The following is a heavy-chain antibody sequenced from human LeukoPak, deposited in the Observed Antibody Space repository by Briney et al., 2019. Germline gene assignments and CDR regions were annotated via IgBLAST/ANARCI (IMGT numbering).Heavy chain of an antibody. CDR2: ISGSGGST. CDR3: ARELWFGESSNWFDP. Sequence: GGSLRLSCAASGFTFSSYWMSWVRQAPGKGLEWVSAISGSGGSTYYADSVKGRFTISRDNSKNTLYLQMNSLRAEDTAVYYCARELWFGESSNWFDPWGQGTLVTVSS. CDR1: GFTFSSYW. J-gene: IGHJ5*02. D-gene: IGHD3-10*01. V-gene: IGHV3-23*01.